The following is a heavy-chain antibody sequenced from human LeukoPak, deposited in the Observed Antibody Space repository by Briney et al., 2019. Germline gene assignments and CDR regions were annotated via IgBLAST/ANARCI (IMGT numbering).Heavy chain of an antibody. V-gene: IGHV5-51*01. D-gene: IGHD4-17*01. CDR3: ARYTVRGAENWFDP. Sequence: PGESLKISCKGSGFSFITYWIVWVRQMPGKGLEWMGKISPSDSRTTYSPSFQGRVTISADKSINTAFLQWRSLNASDTAMYYCARYTVRGAENWFDPWGQGTLVTVSS. J-gene: IGHJ5*02. CDR1: GFSFITYW. CDR2: ISPSDSRT.